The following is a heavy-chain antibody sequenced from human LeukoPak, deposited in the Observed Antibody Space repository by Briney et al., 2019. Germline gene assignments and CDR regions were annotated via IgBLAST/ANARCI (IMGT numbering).Heavy chain of an antibody. J-gene: IGHJ6*03. V-gene: IGHV3-23*01. Sequence: GSLRLSCAASGFTFSSFAMSWVRQAPGKGLEWVSAISGSGGATYYADSVKGRFTISRDNSKNTLYLQMNSLRAEDTAVYYCAKVSRGIVAAMDVWGKGTTVTVSS. CDR2: ISGSGGAT. CDR1: GFTFSSFA. D-gene: IGHD6-25*01. CDR3: AKVSRGIVAAMDV.